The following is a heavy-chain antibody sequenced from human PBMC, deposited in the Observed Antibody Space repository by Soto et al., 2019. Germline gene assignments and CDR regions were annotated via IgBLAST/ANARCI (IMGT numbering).Heavy chain of an antibody. J-gene: IGHJ5*02. D-gene: IGHD6-13*01. CDR3: ARDNGIAGSFDP. V-gene: IGHV6-1*01. CDR1: GDSVSSNSAA. Sequence: PXQALSLPSAISGDSVSSNSAAWNLIRHSPSRGLEWLGRTYYRSKWYNDYAVSVKSRITINPDTSKNQFSLQLNSVTPEDTSVYYCARDNGIAGSFDPWGQGTLVTVSS. CDR2: TYYRSKWYN.